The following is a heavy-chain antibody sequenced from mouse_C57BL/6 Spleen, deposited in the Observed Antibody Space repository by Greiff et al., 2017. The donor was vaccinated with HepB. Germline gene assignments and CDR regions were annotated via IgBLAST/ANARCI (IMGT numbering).Heavy chain of an antibody. V-gene: IGHV1-81*01. CDR2: IYPSNGNT. CDR3: AGSATGFDY. J-gene: IGHJ2*01. Sequence: VQLQQSGAELARPGASVKLSCKASGYTFTSYGIRWVKQRTGQGLEWIGNIYPSNGNTHYNQKCKGKATLTVDKSSSTAYMELRSLTSEDSAVYFCAGSATGFDYWGQGTTLTVSS. CDR1: GYTFTSYG. D-gene: IGHD4-1*01.